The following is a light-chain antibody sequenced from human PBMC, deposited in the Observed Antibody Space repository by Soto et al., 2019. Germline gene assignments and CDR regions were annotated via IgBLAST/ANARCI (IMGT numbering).Light chain of an antibody. CDR1: QSVSSSY. J-gene: IGKJ4*01. CDR3: QQYGSSSLT. CDR2: GAS. V-gene: IGKV3-20*01. Sequence: EIGLTQSPGTLSLSPGERATLSCRASQSVSSSYLAWYQQKPGQAPRLLIYGASSRATGIPARFSSSGSGTDFTLTISRLEPEDFAVYYWQQYGSSSLTFGGGTKVEIK.